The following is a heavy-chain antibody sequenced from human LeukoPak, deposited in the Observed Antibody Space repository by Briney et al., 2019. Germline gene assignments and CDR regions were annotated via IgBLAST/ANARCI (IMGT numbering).Heavy chain of an antibody. Sequence: GGALRLSCAASGFTFSSFGMHWVRQAPGQGLERVAVISYDGSNKYYADSVKGRFTISRDNSKNTLYLQMNSLRAEDTAVYYCAELGITMIGGVWGKGTTVTISS. J-gene: IGHJ6*04. V-gene: IGHV3-30*18. D-gene: IGHD3-10*02. CDR3: AELGITMIGGV. CDR2: ISYDGSNK. CDR1: GFTFSSFG.